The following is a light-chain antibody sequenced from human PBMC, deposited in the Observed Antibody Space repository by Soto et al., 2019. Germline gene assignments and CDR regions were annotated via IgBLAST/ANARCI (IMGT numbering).Light chain of an antibody. Sequence: EIVMTQSPGTLSVSPGQRATLSCRAGQGVATNFAWYQQKSGQSHRLLIYDVSIRATGVQARFSGTGSETDFTLTIRGLQSEDSAVYFCKQYNNWPFSFGQGTRLENK. V-gene: IGKV3-15*01. J-gene: IGKJ5*01. CDR1: QGVATN. CDR3: KQYNNWPFS. CDR2: DVS.